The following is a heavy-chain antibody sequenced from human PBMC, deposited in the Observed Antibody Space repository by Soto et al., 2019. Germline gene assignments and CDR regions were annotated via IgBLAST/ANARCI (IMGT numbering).Heavy chain of an antibody. Sequence: SETLSLTCTVSGFSISSSSYYWGWIRQPPGKGLEWIGSIYYSGSTYYNPSLKSRVTISVDTSKNQFSLKLSSVTAADTAVYYCARHTPAISISDHWGQGTLVTVSS. CDR2: IYYSGST. CDR3: ARHTPAISISDH. D-gene: IGHD2-15*01. CDR1: GFSISSSSYY. V-gene: IGHV4-39*01. J-gene: IGHJ4*02.